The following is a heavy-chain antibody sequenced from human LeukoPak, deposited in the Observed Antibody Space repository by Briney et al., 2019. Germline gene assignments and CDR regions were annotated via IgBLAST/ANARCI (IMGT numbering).Heavy chain of an antibody. J-gene: IGHJ5*02. V-gene: IGHV1-18*04. CDR2: ISANSGNT. CDR1: GYTFTGYY. D-gene: IGHD2-2*02. Sequence: ASVKVSCTASGYTFTGYYMHWVRQAPGQGLEWMGWISANSGNTNYAQKFKGRVTMTTDTSTSTAYMELRRLRSDDTAVYYCARVIRGYCRSTSCYTLWFHPWGQGTLVTVPS. CDR3: ARVIRGYCRSTSCYTLWFHP.